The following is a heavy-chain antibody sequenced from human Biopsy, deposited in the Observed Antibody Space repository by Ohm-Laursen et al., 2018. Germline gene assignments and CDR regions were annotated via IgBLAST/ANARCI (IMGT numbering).Heavy chain of an antibody. Sequence: SLRLSCAASGFSLRNYTINWVRQTPGKGLEWVSSISRGTSHILYAETLKGRFTITRDNSKNTLYLQMNSLRAEDTAVYYCASDRDSSGSFRWNHWGQGTLVTVSS. V-gene: IGHV3-21*04. CDR1: GFSLRNYT. CDR2: ISRGTSHI. CDR3: ASDRDSSGSFRWNH. D-gene: IGHD6-19*01. J-gene: IGHJ5*02.